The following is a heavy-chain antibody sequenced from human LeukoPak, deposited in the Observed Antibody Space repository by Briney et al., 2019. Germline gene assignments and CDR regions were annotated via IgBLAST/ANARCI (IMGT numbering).Heavy chain of an antibody. CDR3: ARRTGYYDGFDF. CDR1: GGSISSYY. D-gene: IGHD3/OR15-3a*01. Sequence: SETLSLTRTVSGGSISSYYWSWIRQPPGKGLEWIGYIYYSGSTNYNPSLKSRVTISVDTSKNQFSLKLSSVTAADTAVYYCARRTGYYDGFDFWGQGTLVTVSS. CDR2: IYYSGST. V-gene: IGHV4-59*01. J-gene: IGHJ4*02.